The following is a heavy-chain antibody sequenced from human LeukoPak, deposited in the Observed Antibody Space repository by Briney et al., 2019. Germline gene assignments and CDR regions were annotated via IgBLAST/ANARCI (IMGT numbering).Heavy chain of an antibody. CDR3: VLGAYWNDDKNAFHI. CDR1: GLTFSSYD. Sequence: PGRSLRLSCAASGLTFSSYDMHWVRQVPGEGLEWVSSIGGTGDIYYAGSVKGRFTVSRDNAKKSLYLQMSSLRAGDTAVYFCVLGAYWNDDKNAFHIWGPGTMVTVSS. J-gene: IGHJ3*02. CDR2: IGGTGDI. V-gene: IGHV3-13*01. D-gene: IGHD1-1*01.